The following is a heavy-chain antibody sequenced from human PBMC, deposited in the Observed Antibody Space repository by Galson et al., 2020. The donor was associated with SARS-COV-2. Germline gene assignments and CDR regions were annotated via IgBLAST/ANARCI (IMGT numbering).Heavy chain of an antibody. V-gene: IGHV3-30*04. CDR1: GFTFSIYA. CDR2: ISYDGRNT. Sequence: SLKISCVASGFTFSIYAIHWVRQAPGKGLEWVAVISYDGRNTYYADSVRGRITISRDNSKNTLYLQMNSLRAEDTAVYYCARDMNGMAGAFDIWGQGTMVTVSS. D-gene: IGHD6-19*01. J-gene: IGHJ3*02. CDR3: ARDMNGMAGAFDI.